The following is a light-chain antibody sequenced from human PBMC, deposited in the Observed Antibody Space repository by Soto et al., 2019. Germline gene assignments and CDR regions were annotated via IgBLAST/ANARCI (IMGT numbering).Light chain of an antibody. CDR1: SSDVGRYNY. V-gene: IGLV2-14*01. CDR3: SSYTSTSNRL. Sequence: QSVLTQPASVSGSPGQSITISCTGTSSDVGRYNYVSWYQQHPGKAPKLMIYGVSNRPSGVSNRFSGSKSGNTASLTISGLGAEDDADYYCSSYTSTSNRLFGGGTKLTVL. CDR2: GVS. J-gene: IGLJ3*02.